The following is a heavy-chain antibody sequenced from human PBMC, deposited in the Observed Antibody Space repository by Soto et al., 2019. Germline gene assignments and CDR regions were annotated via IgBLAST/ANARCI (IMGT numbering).Heavy chain of an antibody. CDR1: GFDASVNF. CDR3: ARDYIVVPHRVIDY. J-gene: IGHJ4*02. CDR2: INNAFTT. Sequence: PGGSLRLSCAVSGFDASVNFMTWVRQAPGKGLEWVSSINNAFTTFYADSVKGRFTISRDNSKNTLYLQMNSLRAEDTAVYYCARDYIVVPHRVIDYWGQGTLVTVSS. D-gene: IGHD2-2*01. V-gene: IGHV3-66*01.